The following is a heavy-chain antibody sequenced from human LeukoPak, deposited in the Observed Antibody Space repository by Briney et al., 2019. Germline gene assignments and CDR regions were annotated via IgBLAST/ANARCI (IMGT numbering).Heavy chain of an antibody. J-gene: IGHJ4*02. CDR2: IYYSGST. Sequence: PSETLSLTCTVSGGSISSSSYYWGWIRQPPGKGLEWIGSIYYSGSTYYNPYLKSRVTISVDTSKTQFSLKWSSVTAADTAVYYCARRYYYGSGSYYNGSTLDHWGQGTLVTVSS. CDR3: ARRYYYGSGSYYNGSTLDH. V-gene: IGHV4-39*01. D-gene: IGHD3-10*01. CDR1: GGSISSSSYY.